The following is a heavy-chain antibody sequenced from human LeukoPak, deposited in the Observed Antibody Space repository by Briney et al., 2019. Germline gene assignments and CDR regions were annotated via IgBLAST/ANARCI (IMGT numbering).Heavy chain of an antibody. CDR1: GYTFTSYD. CDR2: MNPNSGNT. Sequence: ASVKVSCKASGYTFTSYDINWVRQATGQGLEWMGWMNPNSGNTGYAQKFQGRVTMTRNTSISTAYMELSRLRSEDTAVYYCARGFYYYDSSGYYFRHLDYWGQGTLVTVSS. J-gene: IGHJ4*02. V-gene: IGHV1-8*01. CDR3: ARGFYYYDSSGYYFRHLDY. D-gene: IGHD3-22*01.